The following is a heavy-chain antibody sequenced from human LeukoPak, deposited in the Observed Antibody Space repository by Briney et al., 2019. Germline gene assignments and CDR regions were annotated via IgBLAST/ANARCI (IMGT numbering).Heavy chain of an antibody. D-gene: IGHD5-18*01. CDR3: ARGGYSYGHYYFDY. J-gene: IGHJ4*02. V-gene: IGHV4-39*07. Sequence: SETLSLTCTVSGGSISSYYWGWIRQPPGKGLEWIGSIYYSGSTYYNPSLKSRVTISVDTSKNQFSLKLSSVTAADTAVYYCARGGYSYGHYYFDYWGQGTLVTVSS. CDR1: GGSISSYY. CDR2: IYYSGST.